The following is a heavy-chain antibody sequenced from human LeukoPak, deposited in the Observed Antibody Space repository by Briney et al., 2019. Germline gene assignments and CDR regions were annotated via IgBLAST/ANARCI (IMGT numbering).Heavy chain of an antibody. Sequence: GESLKISCKGSGXSFTTYCIGWVRQMPGKGLEWMGIIYPGDSDTRYSPSFQGQVTISADKSINTAYLQWSSLKASDTAMYYCTRARYCSGGSCYAEYWGQGTLVTVSS. CDR3: TRARYCSGGSCYAEY. CDR2: IYPGDSDT. CDR1: GXSFTTYC. D-gene: IGHD2-15*01. J-gene: IGHJ4*02. V-gene: IGHV5-51*01.